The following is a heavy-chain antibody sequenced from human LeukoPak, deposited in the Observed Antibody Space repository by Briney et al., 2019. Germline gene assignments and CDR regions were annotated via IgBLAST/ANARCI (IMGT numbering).Heavy chain of an antibody. CDR2: IIPVFDTT. Sequence: SGKVSCKTSGGTFNNFALSWVRQAPGQGLEWMGGIIPVFDTTNYAQKFQGRVTITADESTSTAYLELSSLRSEDTAVYYCARDRLPGFKWFDPWGQGTLVTVSS. J-gene: IGHJ5*02. V-gene: IGHV1-69*13. D-gene: IGHD2-2*01. CDR3: ARDRLPGFKWFDP. CDR1: GGTFNNFA.